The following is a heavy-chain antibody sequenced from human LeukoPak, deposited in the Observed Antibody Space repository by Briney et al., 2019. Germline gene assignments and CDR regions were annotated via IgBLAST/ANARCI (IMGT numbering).Heavy chain of an antibody. V-gene: IGHV3-30*02. Sequence: PGGSLRLSCAASGFTFSSYGMHWVRQAPGKGLEWVAFIRYDGSNKYYADSVKGRFTISRDNSKNTLYLQMNSLRAENTAVYYCAKEFHYYGSGPGYYMDVWGKGTTVTISS. D-gene: IGHD3-10*01. J-gene: IGHJ6*03. CDR1: GFTFSSYG. CDR2: IRYDGSNK. CDR3: AKEFHYYGSGPGYYMDV.